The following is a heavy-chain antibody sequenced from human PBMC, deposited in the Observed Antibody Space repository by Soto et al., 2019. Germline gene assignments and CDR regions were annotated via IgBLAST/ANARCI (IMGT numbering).Heavy chain of an antibody. D-gene: IGHD3-22*01. J-gene: IGHJ4*02. V-gene: IGHV1-69*13. CDR3: ARDGGNYYDSSGYRNDY. CDR2: IIPIFGTA. Sequence: SGKVSCKASGGTFSSYAISWVRQAPGQGLEWMGGIIPIFGTANYAQKFQGRVTITADESTSTAYMELSSLRSEDTAVYYCARDGGNYYDSSGYRNDYWGQGTLVTVSS. CDR1: GGTFSSYA.